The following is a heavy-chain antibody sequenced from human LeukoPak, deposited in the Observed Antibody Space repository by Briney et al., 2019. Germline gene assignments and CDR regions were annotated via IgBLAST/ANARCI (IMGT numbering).Heavy chain of an antibody. D-gene: IGHD3-3*01. CDR2: ISAYNGNT. CDR3: PRRPPRITIFGVVIAADYYYYMDV. J-gene: IGHJ6*03. Sequence: GASVTVSCKASGYTFTSYGISWVRQAPGQGLEWMGWISAYNGNTNYAQKLQGRVTMTTDTSTSTAYMELRSLRSDDTAVYYCPRRPPRITIFGVVIAADYYYYMDVWGKGTTVTVSS. CDR1: GYTFTSYG. V-gene: IGHV1-18*01.